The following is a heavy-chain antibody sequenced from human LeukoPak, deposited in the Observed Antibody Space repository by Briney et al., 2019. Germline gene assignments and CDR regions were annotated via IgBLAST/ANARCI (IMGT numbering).Heavy chain of an antibody. V-gene: IGHV3-23*01. J-gene: IGHJ4*02. Sequence: PGGSLRLSCAAFGFTFSTSVMSWVRQAPGKGLEWVSGISGGGGSTYYADSVKGRFTISRDNAKNSLYLQMNSLRAEDTAVYYCAKVFSVRRAAAGTLDYWGQGTLVTVSS. CDR2: ISGGGGST. D-gene: IGHD6-13*01. CDR1: GFTFSTSV. CDR3: AKVFSVRRAAAGTLDY.